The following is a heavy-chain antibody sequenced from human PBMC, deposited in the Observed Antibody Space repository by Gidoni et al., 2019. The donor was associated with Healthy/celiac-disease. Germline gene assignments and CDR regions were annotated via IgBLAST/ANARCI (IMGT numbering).Heavy chain of an antibody. Sequence: EVQLVESGGGLVKPGGSLRLSCAASGFTFSRYSMNWVRQAPGKGLEWVSSISSSSSYIYYADSVKGRFTISRDNAKNSLYLQMNSLRAEDTAVYYCARVCCVLGGDYYYGMDVWGQGTTVTVSS. CDR3: ARVCCVLGGDYYYGMDV. D-gene: IGHD3-10*01. CDR2: ISSSSSYI. CDR1: GFTFSRYS. J-gene: IGHJ6*02. V-gene: IGHV3-21*01.